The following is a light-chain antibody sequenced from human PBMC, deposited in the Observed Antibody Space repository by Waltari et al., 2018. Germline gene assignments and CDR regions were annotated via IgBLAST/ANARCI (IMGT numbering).Light chain of an antibody. Sequence: QSALTQPASVSGSPGQAITLPCTGPRRDVGCYNYVSWYQQHSGKAPKLMIYEVIKRPSGVSNRFSGSKSGNTASLTISGLQAEDEADYYCNSYTTSSTQVFGTGTKVTVL. J-gene: IGLJ1*01. CDR2: EVI. CDR3: NSYTTSSTQV. V-gene: IGLV2-14*01. CDR1: RRDVGCYNY.